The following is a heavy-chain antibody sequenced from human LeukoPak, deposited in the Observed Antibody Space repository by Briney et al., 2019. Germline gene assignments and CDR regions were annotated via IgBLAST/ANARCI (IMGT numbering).Heavy chain of an antibody. CDR3: ARDPLEPGWYGVFDY. CDR1: GFTVSSNY. Sequence: GGSLTLSCAASGFTVSSNYMSCVRQAPGKGLEWVSVNYSGGSTYYADSVKGRFTITRDNSKNTLYLQMNSLRAEDTAVYYCARDPLEPGWYGVFDYWGQGTLVTVSS. V-gene: IGHV3-66*01. J-gene: IGHJ4*02. D-gene: IGHD6-19*01. CDR2: NYSGGST.